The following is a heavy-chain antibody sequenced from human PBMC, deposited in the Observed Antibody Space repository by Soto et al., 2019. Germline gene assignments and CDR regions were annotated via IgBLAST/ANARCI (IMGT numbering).Heavy chain of an antibody. V-gene: IGHV3-23*01. CDR3: AKPVYGSGRPDY. CDR1: GLNFNGYT. J-gene: IGHJ4*02. Sequence: GGSLRLACATSGLNFNGYTMSWVRQAPGQGLEWVSGIAETGSSTYYADSVKGRFTISRDNSENTLYLQMNNLRAEDTAIYYCAKPVYGSGRPDYWGQRTLVTGSS. CDR2: IAETGSST. D-gene: IGHD3-10*01.